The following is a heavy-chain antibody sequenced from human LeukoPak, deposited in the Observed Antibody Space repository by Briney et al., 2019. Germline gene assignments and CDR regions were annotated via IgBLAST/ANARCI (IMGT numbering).Heavy chain of an antibody. Sequence: GGSLRLSCAASGFTFSSYAMSWVRQAPGKGLEWVSAISGSGGSTYYADSVKGRFTISRDNSKNTLYLQMNSLRAEDTAIYYCARDKDGYNYAYYFDYWGQGTLVTVSS. CDR3: ARDKDGYNYAYYFDY. J-gene: IGHJ4*02. D-gene: IGHD5-24*01. CDR1: GFTFSSYA. V-gene: IGHV3-23*01. CDR2: ISGSGGST.